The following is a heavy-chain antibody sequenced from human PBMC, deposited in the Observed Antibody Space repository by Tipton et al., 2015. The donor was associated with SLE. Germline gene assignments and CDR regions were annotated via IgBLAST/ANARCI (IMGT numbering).Heavy chain of an antibody. CDR1: GGSVSITRHY. D-gene: IGHD3-16*01. V-gene: IGHV4-61*01. CDR2: IYYSGST. CDR3: AREKGDAYPNLVAFDI. Sequence: GLVKPSETLSLTCTFSGGSVSITRHYWSWIRQPPGKGLEWIGYIYYSGSTNYNPSLKSRVTISVDTSKNQFSLKLSSVTAADTAVYYCAREKGDAYPNLVAFDIWGQGTMVTVSS. J-gene: IGHJ3*02.